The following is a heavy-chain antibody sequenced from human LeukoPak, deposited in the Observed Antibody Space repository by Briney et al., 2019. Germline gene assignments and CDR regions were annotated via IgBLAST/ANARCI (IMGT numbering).Heavy chain of an antibody. CDR3: TRNWATDYHFDY. J-gene: IGHJ4*02. D-gene: IGHD3-16*01. V-gene: IGHV4-38-2*01. Sequence: SETLSLTCVVSTYSISNGYYWGWIRQPPGKGLEWIGSIYHSGSADYNPSLTSRVTISVDTSNNQFSLRLTSVTAADTAVYYCTRNWATDYHFDYWGQGTLVTVSS. CDR2: IYHSGSA. CDR1: TYSISNGYY.